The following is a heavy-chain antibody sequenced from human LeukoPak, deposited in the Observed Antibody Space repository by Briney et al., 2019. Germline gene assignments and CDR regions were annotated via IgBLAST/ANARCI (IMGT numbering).Heavy chain of an antibody. CDR3: ARDRFRELLVDY. CDR2: IYTSGST. CDR1: GGSISSGSYY. Sequence: SETLSLTCTVSGGSISSGSYYWSWIRQPAGKGLEWIGRIYTSGSTNYNPSLKSRVTISVDTSKNQFSLKLSSVTAADTAVYYCARDRFRELLVDYWGQGTLVTVSS. J-gene: IGHJ4*02. V-gene: IGHV4-61*02. D-gene: IGHD3-10*01.